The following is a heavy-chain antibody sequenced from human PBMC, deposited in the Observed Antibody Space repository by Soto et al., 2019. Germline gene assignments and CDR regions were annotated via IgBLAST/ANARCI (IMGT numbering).Heavy chain of an antibody. CDR3: APHVSCSGGSCQYDAFAI. CDR2: ITADGGT. D-gene: IGHD2-15*01. Sequence: GGSLRLSCEGSEFTVSGHAMTWIRQAPGKGPEWVSTITADGGTYYADSVEGRFAMSRDTSENTLYLQMNSLGAEDTAAYYCAPHVSCSGGSCQYDAFAIRGQGTMVTVSS. CDR1: EFTVSGHA. V-gene: IGHV3-23*01. J-gene: IGHJ3*02.